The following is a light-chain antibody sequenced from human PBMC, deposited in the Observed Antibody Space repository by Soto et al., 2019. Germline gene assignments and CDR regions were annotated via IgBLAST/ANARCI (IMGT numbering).Light chain of an antibody. CDR3: SSYTTSNTYV. J-gene: IGLJ1*01. V-gene: IGLV2-14*01. CDR1: SSDVGTYDY. CDR2: DVS. Sequence: QSVLTQPASVSGSPGQWIAISCTGTSSDVGTYDYVSWFQQHPGKAPELMIFDVSNRPSGVSDRFSGSKSGSTASLTISGLKAEEEVDYYCSSYTTSNTYVFGNGTRVTVL.